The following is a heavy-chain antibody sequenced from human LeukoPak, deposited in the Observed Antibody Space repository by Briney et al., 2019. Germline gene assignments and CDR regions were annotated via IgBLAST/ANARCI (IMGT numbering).Heavy chain of an antibody. CDR2: ISTNKGNT. CDR1: GYIFTNYG. J-gene: IGHJ5*02. D-gene: IGHD2-8*01. Sequence: ASVKVSCKASGYIFTNYGISWVRQAPGQGLEWMGWISTNKGNTNYAQRLQGRVTMTTDTSTTTVYMELRSLRSDDTAIYYCVRDIQWRFDPWGQGTLVTVSS. CDR3: VRDIQWRFDP. V-gene: IGHV1-18*01.